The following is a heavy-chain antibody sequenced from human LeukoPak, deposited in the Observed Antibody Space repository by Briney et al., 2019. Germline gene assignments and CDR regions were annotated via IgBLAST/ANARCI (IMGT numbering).Heavy chain of an antibody. V-gene: IGHV4-31*03. D-gene: IGHD6-13*01. CDR3: ARDIAGRGYFDY. CDR2: IYYSGGT. J-gene: IGHJ4*02. CDR1: GGSISSGGYY. Sequence: PSQTLSLTCTVSGGSISSGGYYWSWIRQHPGKGLEWIGYIYYSGGTYYNPSLKSRVIISVDTSKNQFSLKLSSVTAADTAVYYCARDIAGRGYFDYWGQGTLVTVSS.